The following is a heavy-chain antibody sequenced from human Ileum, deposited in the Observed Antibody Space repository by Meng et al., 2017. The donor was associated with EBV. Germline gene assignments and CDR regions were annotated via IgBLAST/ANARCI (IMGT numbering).Heavy chain of an antibody. CDR1: GYTFTNYG. J-gene: IGHJ4*02. Sequence: QAQLVQSGGEVKKPGASVNVSCKASGYTFTNYGITWVRQAPGQGLEWMGWISAYNGNTNYAQTLQGRVTMTTDTSTSTAYMELGSLRSDDTAVYYCARVEVGITSGDYWGPGTMVTVS. V-gene: IGHV1-18*01. CDR3: ARVEVGITSGDY. D-gene: IGHD1-26*01. CDR2: ISAYNGNT.